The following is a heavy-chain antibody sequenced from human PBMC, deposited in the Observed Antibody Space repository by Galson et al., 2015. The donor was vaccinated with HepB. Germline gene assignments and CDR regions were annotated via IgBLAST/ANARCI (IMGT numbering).Heavy chain of an antibody. D-gene: IGHD3-3*01. CDR2: IYYSGST. Sequence: ETLSLTCTVSGGSVSSGSYYWSWIRQPPGKGLEWIGYIYYSGSTNYNPSLKSRVTISVDTSKNQFSLKLSSVTAADTAVYYCARGGGVDFWSGYYPVPSHYYYYYYMDVWGKGTTVTVSS. V-gene: IGHV4-61*01. CDR1: GGSVSSGSYY. CDR3: ARGGGVDFWSGYYPVPSHYYYYYYMDV. J-gene: IGHJ6*03.